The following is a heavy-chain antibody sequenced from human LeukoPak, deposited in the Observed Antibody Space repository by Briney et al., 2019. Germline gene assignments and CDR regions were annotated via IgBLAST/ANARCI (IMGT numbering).Heavy chain of an antibody. D-gene: IGHD2-21*01. CDR3: AKAGGDAYYYYYMDV. CDR2: IGGGGGST. J-gene: IGHJ6*03. Sequence: GGSLRLSCAASGFTFSNYAMNWVRQAPGKGLEWVSGIGGGGGSTYYADSVKGRFTVSRDNSKNTLYLQMNSLRAEDTPVYYCAKAGGDAYYYYYMDVWGKGTTVTVSS. V-gene: IGHV3-23*01. CDR1: GFTFSNYA.